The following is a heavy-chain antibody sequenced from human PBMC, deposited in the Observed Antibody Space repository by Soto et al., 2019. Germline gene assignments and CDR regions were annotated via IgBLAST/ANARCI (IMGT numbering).Heavy chain of an antibody. J-gene: IGHJ4*02. D-gene: IGHD5-12*01. CDR2: IDWDDDK. Sequence: SGPTLVNPTQTLTLSCTFSGFSLSTSGMCVSWIRQPPGKAREWLARIDWDDDKYYSTSLKTRLTISKDTSKNQVVLTMTNMDPVDTATYYCARTRRDGYNSPFDYWGQGTLVTVSS. V-gene: IGHV2-70*11. CDR3: ARTRRDGYNSPFDY. CDR1: GFSLSTSGMC.